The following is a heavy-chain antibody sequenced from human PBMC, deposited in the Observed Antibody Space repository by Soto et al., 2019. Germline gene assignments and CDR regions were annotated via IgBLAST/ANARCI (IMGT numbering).Heavy chain of an antibody. V-gene: IGHV4-59*01. CDR3: ARVGGYDSSGYYYVGESGFDY. J-gene: IGHJ4*02. D-gene: IGHD3-22*01. CDR1: GGSISSYY. Sequence: PSETLSLTCTVSGGSISSYYWSWIRQPPGKGLEWIGYIYYSGSTNYNPSLKSRVTISVDTSKNQFSLKLSSVTAADTAVYYCARVGGYDSSGYYYVGESGFDYWGQGTLVTVSS. CDR2: IYYSGST.